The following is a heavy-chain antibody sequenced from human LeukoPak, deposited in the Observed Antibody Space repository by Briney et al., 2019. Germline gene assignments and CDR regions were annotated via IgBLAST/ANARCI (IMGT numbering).Heavy chain of an antibody. J-gene: IGHJ2*01. CDR2: ISYDGSNK. CDR1: GLTFSSYG. V-gene: IGHV3-30*18. CDR3: AKGGLQTRNWYFAL. D-gene: IGHD5-18*01. Sequence: GGSLRLSCAASGLTFSSYGIHWVRQAPGKGLEWVAVISYDGSNKYYADSVKGRFTISRDNSKNTLYLEMNSLRTEDTAVYYCAKGGLQTRNWYFALWGRGTLVTVSS.